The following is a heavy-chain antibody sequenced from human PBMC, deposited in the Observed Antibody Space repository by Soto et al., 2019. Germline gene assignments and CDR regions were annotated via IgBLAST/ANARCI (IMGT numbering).Heavy chain of an antibody. CDR3: AKQRADYGSGADTFYFDS. V-gene: IGHV3-23*01. D-gene: IGHD3-10*01. J-gene: IGHJ4*02. CDR1: GVTFSNYA. CDR2: LSGSGGTT. Sequence: EVQLLEAGGGLVQPGGSLRLSCTVSGVTFSNYAMNWVRQAPGKGLAWGSRLSGSGGTTYYADSVKRRFIISRDNSKNTLYLLMNSLRAEDTALYYCAKQRADYGSGADTFYFDSWGQGALVTVSS.